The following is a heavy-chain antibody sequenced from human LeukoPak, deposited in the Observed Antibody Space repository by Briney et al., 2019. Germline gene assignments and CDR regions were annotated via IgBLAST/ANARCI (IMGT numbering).Heavy chain of an antibody. J-gene: IGHJ4*02. D-gene: IGHD6-13*01. V-gene: IGHV3-23*01. CDR1: GFTFGNYA. CDR3: AKDQKSIAATGYDY. Sequence: AGGSLRLSCAASGFTFGNYAMSCVRQGPGKGLEWVSTISGSGGSTYYADSVKGRFTISRDNSKNTLFLQMNSLRADDTAVYFCAKDQKSIAATGYDYWGQGTLVTVSS. CDR2: ISGSGGST.